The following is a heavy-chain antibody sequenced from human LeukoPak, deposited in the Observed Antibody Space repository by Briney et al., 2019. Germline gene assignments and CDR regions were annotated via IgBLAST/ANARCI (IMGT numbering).Heavy chain of an antibody. CDR3: AREAVGSGSYETHTFDY. Sequence: GASVKVSCKASGGTFSSYAISWVRQAPGQGLEWMGRIIPILGIANYAQKFQGRVTITADESTSTAYMELSSLRSEDTAVYYCAREAVGSGSYETHTFDYWGQGTLVTVSS. D-gene: IGHD3-10*01. CDR1: GGTFSSYA. CDR2: IIPILGIA. J-gene: IGHJ4*02. V-gene: IGHV1-69*04.